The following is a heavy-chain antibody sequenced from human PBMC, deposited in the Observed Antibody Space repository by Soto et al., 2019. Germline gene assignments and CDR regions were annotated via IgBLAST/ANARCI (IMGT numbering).Heavy chain of an antibody. V-gene: IGHV4-39*01. CDR1: GGSISSSSYY. CDR2: IYYSGST. D-gene: IGHD6-19*01. CDR3: ARHRTSEAVAGTKLHYYGMDV. Sequence: QLQLQESGPGLVKPSETLSLTCTVSGGSISSSSYYWGWIRQPPGKGLEWIGSIYYSGSTYYNPSLKSRVTISVDTSKNQFSLKLSSVTAADTAVYYCARHRTSEAVAGTKLHYYGMDVWGQGTTVTVSS. J-gene: IGHJ6*02.